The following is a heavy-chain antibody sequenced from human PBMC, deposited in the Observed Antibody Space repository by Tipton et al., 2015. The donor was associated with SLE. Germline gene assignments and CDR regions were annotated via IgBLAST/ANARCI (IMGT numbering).Heavy chain of an antibody. CDR2: FYTPGNN. V-gene: IGHV4-61*02. D-gene: IGHD3-10*01. J-gene: IGHJ3*02. Sequence: LRLSCTVSGGAISSDSHYWTWIRRPAGKGLEWIGRFYTPGNNHSNPSLKSRVTMSVDTSKNQFSLQLSSVTVADTAVYYCARERLLWPRGNFDIWGQGIMVTVSA. CDR3: ARERLLWPRGNFDI. CDR1: GGAISSDSHY.